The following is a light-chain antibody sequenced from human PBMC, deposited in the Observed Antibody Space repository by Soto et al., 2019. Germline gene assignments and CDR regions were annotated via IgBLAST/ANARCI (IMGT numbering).Light chain of an antibody. CDR2: GAS. V-gene: IGKV3-20*01. CDR3: QQYGSSPPMYT. J-gene: IGKJ2*01. Sequence: EIVLTQSPGTLSLSPGERATLSCRASQSVSSSYLAWYQQKPGQAPRLLIYGASSRATGIPDRFSGSGSGTDFTLTISRLEPEDFAVYYCQQYGSSPPMYTFGQGTKLESK. CDR1: QSVSSSY.